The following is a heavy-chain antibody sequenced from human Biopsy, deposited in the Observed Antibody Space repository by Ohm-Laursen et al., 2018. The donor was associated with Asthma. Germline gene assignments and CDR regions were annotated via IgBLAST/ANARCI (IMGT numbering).Heavy chain of an antibody. CDR1: GFMFRSFG. Sequence: SLRLSCAAPGFMFRSFGMHWVRQAPGKGLEWVAVISYDGNHKFYEDSVKGRFTISRDNSKNTLYLQMNGLRTEDTAVYYCAKRRGYSGHDNDYWGQGTLVTVSS. D-gene: IGHD5-12*01. CDR2: ISYDGNHK. J-gene: IGHJ4*02. CDR3: AKRRGYSGHDNDY. V-gene: IGHV3-30*18.